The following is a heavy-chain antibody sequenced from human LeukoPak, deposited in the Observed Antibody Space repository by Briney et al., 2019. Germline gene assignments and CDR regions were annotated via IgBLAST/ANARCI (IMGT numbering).Heavy chain of an antibody. CDR2: IYYSGST. CDR1: GGSISSYY. CDR3: ARGGYSYGYGYYYMDV. D-gene: IGHD5-18*01. J-gene: IGHJ6*03. Sequence: SETLSLTCTVSGGSISSYYWSWIRQPPGKGLEWIGYIYYSGSTNYNPSLKSRVTISVDTSKNQFSLKLSSVTAADTAVYYCARGGYSYGYGYYYMDVWGKGTTVTVSS. V-gene: IGHV4-59*01.